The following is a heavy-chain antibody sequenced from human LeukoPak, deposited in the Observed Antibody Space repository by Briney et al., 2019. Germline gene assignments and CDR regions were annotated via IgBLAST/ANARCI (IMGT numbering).Heavy chain of an antibody. CDR3: ATGGVSYGSGSYGYDAFDI. Sequence: PSETLSLTCAVYGGSFSGYYWSWIRQPPGKGLEWIGEINHSGSTNYNPSLKSRVTISVDTSKNQFSLKLSSVTAADTAVYYCATGGVSYGSGSYGYDAFDIWGQGTMVTVSS. CDR1: GGSFSGYY. CDR2: INHSGST. V-gene: IGHV4-34*01. J-gene: IGHJ3*02. D-gene: IGHD3-10*01.